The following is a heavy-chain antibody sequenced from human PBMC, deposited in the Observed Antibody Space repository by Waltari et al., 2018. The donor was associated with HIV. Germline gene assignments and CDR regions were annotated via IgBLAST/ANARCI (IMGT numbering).Heavy chain of an antibody. CDR2: IYYRGNT. Sequence: QVQLQESGPGLVKPSQTLSLTCTVSGGSLSRSGYYWSWIRQRPGKGLEWLGYIYYRGNTYYNPSLKSLLTISLDTSKNHFSLRLNSVTAADTAVYYCARGGVGATTNWLDPWGQGTLVTVSS. J-gene: IGHJ5*02. CDR3: ARGGVGATTNWLDP. CDR1: GGSLSRSGYY. V-gene: IGHV4-31*01. D-gene: IGHD1-26*01.